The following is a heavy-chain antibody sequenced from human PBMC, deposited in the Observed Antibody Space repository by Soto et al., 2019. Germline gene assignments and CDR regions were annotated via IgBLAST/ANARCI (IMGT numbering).Heavy chain of an antibody. CDR2: ISHDGTDR. V-gene: IGHV3-30*18. J-gene: IGHJ5*02. CDR1: GFTFSSYG. D-gene: IGHD6-19*01. CDR3: PKGTAVAYQWFDP. Sequence: QVELVESGGGVVQPGRSLRLSCEASGFTFSSYGMHWVRQAPGKGLEWVAAISHDGTDRYYANSVKGRFTISRDNSKNTLYLQMNSLRSEDTAIYYCPKGTAVAYQWFDPWGQGTRVTVSS.